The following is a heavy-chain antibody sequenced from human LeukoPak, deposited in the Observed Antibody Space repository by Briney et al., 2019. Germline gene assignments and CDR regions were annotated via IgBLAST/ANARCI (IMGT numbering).Heavy chain of an antibody. V-gene: IGHV3-23*01. J-gene: IGHJ4*02. CDR2: ISGTGGST. CDR1: GFTFSSYA. Sequence: PGGSLRLSCAASGFTFSSYAMSWVRQAPGKGLEWVSAISGTGGSTYYADSVKGRFSISRDNSKKTLYLQMNSLRAEDTAVYYSAKGLLDLDYWGQGTLVTVSS. D-gene: IGHD1-1*01. CDR3: AKGLLDLDY.